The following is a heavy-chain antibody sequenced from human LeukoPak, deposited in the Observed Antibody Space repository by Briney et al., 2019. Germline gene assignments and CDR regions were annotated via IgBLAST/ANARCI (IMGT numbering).Heavy chain of an antibody. J-gene: IGHJ3*02. CDR1: GGSISSSSYY. CDR3: ARVPQPETIIAVAGVLAFDI. CDR2: IYYSGST. V-gene: IGHV4-39*07. Sequence: SETLSLTCTVSGGSISSSSYYWGWIRQPPGKGLEWIGSIYYSGSTYYNPSLKSRVTISVDTSKNQFSLKLSSVTAADTAVYYCARVPQPETIIAVAGVLAFDIWGQGTMVTVST. D-gene: IGHD6-13*01.